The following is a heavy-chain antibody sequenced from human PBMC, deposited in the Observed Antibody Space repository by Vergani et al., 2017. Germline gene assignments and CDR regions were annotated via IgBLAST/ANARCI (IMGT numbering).Heavy chain of an antibody. D-gene: IGHD3-10*01. CDR1: GGSFSGYY. J-gene: IGHJ4*02. CDR2: INHSGST. Sequence: QVQLQQWGAGLLKPSETLSLTCAVYGGSFSGYYWSWIRQPPGKGLEWIGEINHSGSTNYNPSLKSRVTISVDTSKNQFSLKLSSVTAADTAVYYCARDVGTMVRGETLDYWGQGTLVTVSS. V-gene: IGHV4-34*01. CDR3: ARDVGTMVRGETLDY.